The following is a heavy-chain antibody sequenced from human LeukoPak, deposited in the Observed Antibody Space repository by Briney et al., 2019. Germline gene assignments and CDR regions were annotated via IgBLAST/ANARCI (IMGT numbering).Heavy chain of an antibody. CDR3: ARQKAVAGAGTDC. V-gene: IGHV4-39*01. Sequence: SETLSLTWTVSGGSMSIRSNYWGWIRQPPGKGLEWIGSIYYSGSTYYNPSLKSRVTISVDTSKKQFSLKLSSVTAADTAVYYCARQKAVAGAGTDCWGQGTLVIVSS. CDR1: GGSMSIRSNY. D-gene: IGHD6-13*01. J-gene: IGHJ4*02. CDR2: IYYSGST.